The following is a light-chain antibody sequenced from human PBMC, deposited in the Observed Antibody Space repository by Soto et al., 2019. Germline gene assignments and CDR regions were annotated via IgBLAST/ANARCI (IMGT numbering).Light chain of an antibody. J-gene: IGLJ1*01. CDR1: KNDIGVYDF. CDR3: KSYAGSNTYV. CDR2: EVV. V-gene: IGLV2-8*01. Sequence: QSVLTQPPSASGSPGQSVTISCTGTKNDIGVYDFVSWYQHHPGKAPRLIIYEVVQRPSGVPDRFSGSKSGNTASVTVSGLQAADEGDFFCKSYAGSNTYVFGSATKLTVL.